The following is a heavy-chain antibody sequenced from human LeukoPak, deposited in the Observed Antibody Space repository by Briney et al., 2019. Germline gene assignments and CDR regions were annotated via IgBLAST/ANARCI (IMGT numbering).Heavy chain of an antibody. CDR1: GYTFTSHY. D-gene: IGHD3-9*01. V-gene: IGHV1-46*01. Sequence: ASVKVSCKASGYTFTSHYMHWVRQAPGQGLEWMGIINPSGGSTSYAQKFQGRVTMTRDTSTSTVYMELSSLRSEDTAVYYCASLTRPLRYFDWLTTSWGYWGQGTLVTVSS. CDR2: INPSGGST. J-gene: IGHJ4*02. CDR3: ASLTRPLRYFDWLTTSWGY.